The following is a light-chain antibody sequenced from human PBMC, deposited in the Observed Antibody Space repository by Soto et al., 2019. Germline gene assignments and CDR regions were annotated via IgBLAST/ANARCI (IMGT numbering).Light chain of an antibody. V-gene: IGKV3-11*01. J-gene: IGKJ4*01. CDR2: DAS. CDR1: QSVSSY. Sequence: EIVLTQSPATLSLSPGERDPLSCRASQSVSSYLAWYQQKPGQAPRLLLYDASNRATGIPARFSGSGSGTDFTLTISSLEPEDFAVYYCQQRSNWPPLTFGGGTKVEIK. CDR3: QQRSNWPPLT.